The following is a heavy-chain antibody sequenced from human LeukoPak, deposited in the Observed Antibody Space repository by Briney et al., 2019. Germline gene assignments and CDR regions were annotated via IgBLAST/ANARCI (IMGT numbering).Heavy chain of an antibody. J-gene: IGHJ3*02. Sequence: GGSLRLSCAASGFTFSRCWMKWVRQAPGKGLEWVANIKPDGSQKFYVDSVRGRFTISRDNAKNTLYLQMNSLRAEDTAVYYCARERVYDFPVFGAFDIWGQGTMVTVSS. CDR2: IKPDGSQK. CDR3: ARERVYDFPVFGAFDI. CDR1: GFTFSRCW. V-gene: IGHV3-7*01. D-gene: IGHD3-3*01.